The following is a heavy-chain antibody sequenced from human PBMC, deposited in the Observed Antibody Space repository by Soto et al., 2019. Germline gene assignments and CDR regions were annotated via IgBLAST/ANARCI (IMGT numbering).Heavy chain of an antibody. J-gene: IGHJ3*02. V-gene: IGHV3-23*01. Sequence: EVQLLESGGGLVQPGGSLRLSCAASGFTFSSYAMSWVRQAPGKGLEWVSAISGSGGSTYYADSVKGRFTISRDNSKNTLYLQMNSLRDEDTAVYYCARDDYSGSYLGAFDIWGQGTMVTVSS. CDR3: ARDDYSGSYLGAFDI. CDR1: GFTFSSYA. D-gene: IGHD1-26*01. CDR2: ISGSGGST.